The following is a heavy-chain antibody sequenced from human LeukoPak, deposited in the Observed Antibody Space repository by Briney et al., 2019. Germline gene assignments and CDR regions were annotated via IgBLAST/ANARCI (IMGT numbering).Heavy chain of an antibody. V-gene: IGHV1-46*01. CDR1: GYTFTSYY. CDR3: ERGDGSWYFDY. Sequence: RASVKVSCKASGYTFTSYYMHWVRQAPGQGLEWMGIINPSGGSTSYAQKFQGRVTMTRDTSTSTVYMELRSLRSEDTAVYYCERGDGSWYFDYWGQGTLVTVSS. CDR2: INPSGGST. D-gene: IGHD1-26*01. J-gene: IGHJ4*02.